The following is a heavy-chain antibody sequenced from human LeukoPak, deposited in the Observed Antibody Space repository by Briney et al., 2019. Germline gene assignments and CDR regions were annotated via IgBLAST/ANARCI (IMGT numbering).Heavy chain of an antibody. CDR1: GFTFSSYA. CDR3: AKPQYYYDSRRYSAGVH. CDR2: ISGNGAGP. D-gene: IGHD3-22*01. Sequence: SGGSLRLSCAASGFTFSSYAMSWVRQAPGKGLEWLSDISGNGAGPHYADSVKGRFTISRDNSKNTLYLQMNSLRAEDTAVYYCAKPQYYYDSRRYSAGVHWGQGTLVTVSS. J-gene: IGHJ4*02. V-gene: IGHV3-23*01.